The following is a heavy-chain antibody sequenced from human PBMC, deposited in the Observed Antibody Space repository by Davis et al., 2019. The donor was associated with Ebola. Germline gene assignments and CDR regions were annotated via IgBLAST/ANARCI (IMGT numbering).Heavy chain of an antibody. J-gene: IGHJ3*02. V-gene: IGHV1-2*04. Sequence: ASVKVSCKASGYTFSNYGISWVRQAPGQGLEWMGWINPNSGGTNYAQKFQGWVTMTRDTSISTAYMELSRLRSDDTAVYYCASPQWELSSNPHGAFDIWGQETMVTVSS. D-gene: IGHD1-26*01. CDR3: ASPQWELSSNPHGAFDI. CDR1: GYTFSNYG. CDR2: INPNSGGT.